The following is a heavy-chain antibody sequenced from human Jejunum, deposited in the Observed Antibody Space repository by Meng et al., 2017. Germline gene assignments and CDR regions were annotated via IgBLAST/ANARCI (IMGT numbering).Heavy chain of an antibody. J-gene: IGHJ4*02. D-gene: IGHD1-26*01. CDR3: VLGPTTAAFDY. CDR2: INTNTGNP. V-gene: IGHV7-4-1*02. CDR1: GYTFTNYA. Sequence: QVKLVQSGSVLKKPGAAVKVSCKASGYTFTNYAMNWVRQAPGQGLEWMGWINTNTGNPTYAQGLTGRFVFSLDTSVSTTYLQISSLEAEDTAVYYCVLGPTTAAFDYWGQGTLVTVSS.